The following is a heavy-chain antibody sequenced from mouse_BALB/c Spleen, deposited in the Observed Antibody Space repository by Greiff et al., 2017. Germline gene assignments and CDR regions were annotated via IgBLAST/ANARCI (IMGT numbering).Heavy chain of an antibody. Sequence: QVQLQQSGAELVKPGASVKLSCKASGYTFTSYYMYWVKQRPGQGLEWIGEINPSNGGTNFNEKFKSKATLTVDKSSSTAYMQLSSLTSEDSAVYYCTRSPYDEFGYYAMDYWGQGTSVTVSS. CDR1: GYTFTSYY. J-gene: IGHJ4*01. CDR2: INPSNGGT. D-gene: IGHD2-14*01. V-gene: IGHV1S81*02. CDR3: TRSPYDEFGYYAMDY.